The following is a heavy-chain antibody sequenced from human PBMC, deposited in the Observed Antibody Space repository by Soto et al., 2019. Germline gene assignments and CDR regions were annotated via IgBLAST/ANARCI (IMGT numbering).Heavy chain of an antibody. Sequence: QVQLVQSGAEEKKPGASVKVSCKASGYTLTSYAMHWVRQAPGQRLEWMGWINAGNGNTKYSQKFQGRVTITRDTSESTAYMELSSLRSEDTAVYYCARSIVVVTALDYWGQGTLVTVSS. CDR1: GYTLTSYA. CDR3: ARSIVVVTALDY. J-gene: IGHJ4*02. CDR2: INAGNGNT. D-gene: IGHD2-21*02. V-gene: IGHV1-3*05.